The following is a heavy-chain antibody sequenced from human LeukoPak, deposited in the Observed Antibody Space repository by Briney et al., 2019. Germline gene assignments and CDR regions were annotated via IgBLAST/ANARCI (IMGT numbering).Heavy chain of an antibody. CDR3: ARGLIATAVNYFDY. CDR2: IYYSGST. V-gene: IGHV4-59*01. Sequence: SETLSLTCTVSGGSISSYFWSWIRQPPGKGLEWIGYIYYSGSTNYNPSLKSRVTISVDTSRNQFSLKLSSVTAADTAVYFCARGLIATAVNYFDYWGQGTLVTVSS. J-gene: IGHJ4*02. CDR1: GGSISSYF. D-gene: IGHD6-13*01.